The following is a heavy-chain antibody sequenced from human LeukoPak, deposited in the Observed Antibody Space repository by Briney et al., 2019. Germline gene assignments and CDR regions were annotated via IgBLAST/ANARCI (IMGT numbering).Heavy chain of an antibody. D-gene: IGHD4-17*01. Sequence: PSETLSLTCTVSGGSISSSSYCWGWTRQPPGKGLEWIGSIYYSGSTYYNPSLKTRVTISVDTSKNHFSLKLSSVTAAETAVYYCARHDYGDYGPDYWGQGTLVTVSS. CDR3: ARHDYGDYGPDY. CDR2: IYYSGST. J-gene: IGHJ4*02. CDR1: GGSISSSSYC. V-gene: IGHV4-39*01.